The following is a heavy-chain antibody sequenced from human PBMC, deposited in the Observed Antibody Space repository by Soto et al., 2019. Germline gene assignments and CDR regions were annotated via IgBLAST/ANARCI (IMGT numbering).Heavy chain of an antibody. CDR3: ARDIWFGEFRVFDP. CDR2: INAGNGNT. V-gene: IGHV1-3*01. J-gene: IGHJ5*02. Sequence: QVQLVQSGAEVKKPGASVKVSCKASGYTFTSYAMHWVRQAPGQRLEWMGWINAGNGNTKYSQKFQGRVTITRDTSASTAYMELSSLRSEDKAVYYCARDIWFGEFRVFDPWGQGTLVTVSS. CDR1: GYTFTSYA. D-gene: IGHD3-10*01.